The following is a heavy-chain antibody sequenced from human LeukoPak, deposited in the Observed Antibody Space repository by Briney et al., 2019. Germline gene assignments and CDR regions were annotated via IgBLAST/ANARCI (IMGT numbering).Heavy chain of an antibody. CDR1: GFTVSSNY. CDR3: ARDEHYGSGIRYDY. Sequence: GGSLRLSCAASGFTVSSNYMSWVRQAPGKGLEWVSVIYSGGSTYYADSVKGRFTISRDNSKNTLYLQMNSLRAEDTAVYYCARDEHYGSGIRYDYWGQGTLVTVSS. CDR2: IYSGGST. D-gene: IGHD3-10*01. J-gene: IGHJ4*02. V-gene: IGHV3-53*01.